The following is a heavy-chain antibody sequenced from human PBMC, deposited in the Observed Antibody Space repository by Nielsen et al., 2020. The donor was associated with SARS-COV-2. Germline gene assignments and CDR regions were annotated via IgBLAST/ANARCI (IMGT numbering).Heavy chain of an antibody. Sequence: ESLKISCAASGFTFSSYGMNWVRQAPGKGLGWIGSIYYSGSTYYNPSLKSRVTISVDTSKNQFSLKLSSVTAADTAVYYCARHGGSYSAAFDIWGQGTMVTVSS. CDR2: IYYSGST. CDR3: ARHGGSYSAAFDI. J-gene: IGHJ3*02. V-gene: IGHV4-39*01. D-gene: IGHD1-26*01. CDR1: GFTFSSYG.